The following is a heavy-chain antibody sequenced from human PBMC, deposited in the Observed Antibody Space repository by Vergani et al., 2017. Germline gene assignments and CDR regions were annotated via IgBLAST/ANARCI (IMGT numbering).Heavy chain of an antibody. D-gene: IGHD2-8*01. J-gene: IGHJ4*02. V-gene: IGHV3-30*18. CDR1: GFTFSTYG. Sequence: QMQLVESGGGVVQPGRSLRLSCAASGFTFSTYGMTWVRQAPGKGLEWVAIISYDGSDKYYADSVKGRFTISRDNSKNTLYLQMNSLRAEDTAVYYCAKDRMAFDYWGQGTLVTVSS. CDR3: AKDRMAFDY. CDR2: ISYDGSDK.